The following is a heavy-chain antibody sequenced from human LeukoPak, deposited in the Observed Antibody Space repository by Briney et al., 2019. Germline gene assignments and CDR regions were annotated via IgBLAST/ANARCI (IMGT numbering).Heavy chain of an antibody. CDR3: ARSVSYYGFFDH. D-gene: IGHD1-26*01. J-gene: IGHJ4*02. Sequence: SETLSLTCTVSGGFISTYYWSCIRQPPGNGVEWIGYIYGSGITSYMPSLKTRFTISADTSKNHFSLKPSSVTAADTAFYYCARSVSYYGFFDHWGQGTLVTVSS. CDR2: IYGSGIT. CDR1: GGFISTYY. V-gene: IGHV4-59*01.